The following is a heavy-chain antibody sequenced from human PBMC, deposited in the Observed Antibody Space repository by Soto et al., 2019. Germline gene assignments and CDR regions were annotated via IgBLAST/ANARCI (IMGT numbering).Heavy chain of an antibody. CDR3: AKDTRYGDYVRWFDS. V-gene: IGHV3-23*01. CDR2: ITASGGRT. J-gene: IGHJ5*01. Sequence: GGSLRLSCTASGFTFSSYAMTWVRQAPGRGLEGVSGITASGGRTYYADSVKGRFTISRDNSKSTLYLQMNSLRAEDTAVYYCAKDTRYGDYVRWFDSWGQGPLVTVSS. D-gene: IGHD4-17*01. CDR1: GFTFSSYA.